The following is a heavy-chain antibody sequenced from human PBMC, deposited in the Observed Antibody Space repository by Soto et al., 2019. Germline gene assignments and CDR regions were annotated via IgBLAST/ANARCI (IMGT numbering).Heavy chain of an antibody. J-gene: IGHJ6*03. CDR1: GDSVSSNSAA. CDR3: ARGLRGTGKVYYSYYYMDV. D-gene: IGHD3-16*01. Sequence: SQTLSLTCAISGDSVSSNSAAWNWIRQSPSRGLEWLGRTYYRSKWYNDYAVSVKSRITINPDTSKNQFSLQLNSVTPEDTAVYYCARGLRGTGKVYYSYYYMDVWGKGTTVTVSS. CDR2: TYYRSKWYN. V-gene: IGHV6-1*01.